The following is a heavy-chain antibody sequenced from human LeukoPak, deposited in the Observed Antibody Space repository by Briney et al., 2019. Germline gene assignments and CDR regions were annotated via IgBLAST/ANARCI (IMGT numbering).Heavy chain of an antibody. V-gene: IGHV1-2*02. CDR3: ARGGGYCSGGSCSNFDY. Sequence: ASVKVSCKASGYTFTDYYMHWVRQAPGQGLEWMGWINPNSGGTNYAQKFQGRVTMTRDTSISTAYMELSRLRSDDTAVYYCARGGGYCSGGSCSNFDYWGQGTLVTVSS. J-gene: IGHJ4*02. D-gene: IGHD2-15*01. CDR2: INPNSGGT. CDR1: GYTFTDYY.